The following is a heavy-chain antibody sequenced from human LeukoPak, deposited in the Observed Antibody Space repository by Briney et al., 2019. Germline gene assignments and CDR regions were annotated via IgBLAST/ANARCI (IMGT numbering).Heavy chain of an antibody. D-gene: IGHD3-22*01. J-gene: IGHJ4*02. CDR2: FNPNTGRP. Sequence: ASVKVSCKASGYTFTSYYIHWVRQAHGQGLEWMGVFNPNTGRPTYAQKFQGRVTMTSDTSTNTVYMEFSSLRSEDTAVYYCARDVDYYDSSGYRDYWGQGTLVTVSS. CDR3: ARDVDYYDSSGYRDY. V-gene: IGHV1-46*01. CDR1: GYTFTSYY.